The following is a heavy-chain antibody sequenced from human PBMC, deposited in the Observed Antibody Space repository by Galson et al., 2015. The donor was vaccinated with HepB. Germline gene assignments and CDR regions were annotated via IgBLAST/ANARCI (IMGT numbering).Heavy chain of an antibody. Sequence: VKVSCKASGYTFTTYGISWVRQAPGQGLEWMGWISGYNGNTYYAQKFQGRVTMTTDTSTTTAYMELRSLRSDDTAVYYCARDLYYYDSGGYYSDVFDIWGQGTMVTVSS. CDR2: ISGYNGNT. J-gene: IGHJ3*02. CDR1: GYTFTTYG. D-gene: IGHD3-22*01. CDR3: ARDLYYYDSGGYYSDVFDI. V-gene: IGHV1-18*01.